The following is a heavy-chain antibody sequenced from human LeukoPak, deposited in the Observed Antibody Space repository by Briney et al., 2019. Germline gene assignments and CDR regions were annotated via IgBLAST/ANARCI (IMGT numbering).Heavy chain of an antibody. J-gene: IGHJ5*02. D-gene: IGHD3-10*01. Sequence: GGSLRLSCAASGFTFSSYSMNWVRQAPGKGLEWVSSISSSSSYTYYADSVKGRFTISRDNAKNSLYLQMNSLRAEDTAVYYCARQPWGIRGVKRRGWFDPWGQGTLVTVSS. CDR3: ARQPWGIRGVKRRGWFDP. CDR2: ISSSSSYT. V-gene: IGHV3-21*01. CDR1: GFTFSSYS.